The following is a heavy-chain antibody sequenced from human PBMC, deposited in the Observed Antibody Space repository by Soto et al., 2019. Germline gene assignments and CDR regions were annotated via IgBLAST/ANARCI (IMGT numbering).Heavy chain of an antibody. CDR2: ISYDGSNK. CDR3: AKEKLSGSGSNYGMDV. Sequence: GGSLRLSCAASGFTFSSYGMHWVRQAPGKGLEWVAVISYDGSNKYYADSVKGRFTISRDNSKNTLYLQMNSLRAEDTAVYYCAKEKLSGSGSNYGMDVWGQGTTVTVSS. J-gene: IGHJ6*02. CDR1: GFTFSSYG. V-gene: IGHV3-30*18. D-gene: IGHD1-26*01.